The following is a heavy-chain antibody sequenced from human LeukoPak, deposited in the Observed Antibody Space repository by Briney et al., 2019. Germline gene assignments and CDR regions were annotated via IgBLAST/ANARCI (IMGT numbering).Heavy chain of an antibody. J-gene: IGHJ4*02. CDR3: ARDHDSYGFDY. CDR2: ISYDGSNK. CDR1: GFTFSSYG. D-gene: IGHD5-18*01. Sequence: GGSLRLSCAASGFTFSSYGMHWVRQAPGKGLEWVAVISYDGSNKYYADSVKGRFTIFRDNSKNTLYLQMNSLRAEDTAVYYCARDHDSYGFDYWGQGTLVTVSS. V-gene: IGHV3-30*03.